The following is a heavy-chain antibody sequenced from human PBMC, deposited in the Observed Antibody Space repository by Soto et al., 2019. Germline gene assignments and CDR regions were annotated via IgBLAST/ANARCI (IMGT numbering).Heavy chain of an antibody. Sequence: QLQLQESGPGLVKPSETLSLTCTVSGGSISSSSYYWGWIRQPPGKGLEWIGTIYYSGSTYYNPSLKSRGTISVDTSKNQFSLKLSSVTAADTAVYYCASRGGVGATTYEYWGQGTLVTVSS. CDR3: ASRGGVGATTYEY. D-gene: IGHD1-26*01. CDR1: GGSISSSSYY. J-gene: IGHJ4*02. V-gene: IGHV4-39*01. CDR2: IYYSGST.